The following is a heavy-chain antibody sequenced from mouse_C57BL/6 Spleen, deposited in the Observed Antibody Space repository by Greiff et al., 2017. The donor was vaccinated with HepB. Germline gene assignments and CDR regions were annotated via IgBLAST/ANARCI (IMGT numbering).Heavy chain of an antibody. J-gene: IGHJ4*01. CDR3: TRGGTREYYYAMDY. D-gene: IGHD3-3*01. Sequence: DVQLVESGEGLVKPGGSLKLSCAASGFTFSSYAMSWVRQTPEKRLEWVAYISSGGDYIYYADTVKGRFTISRDNARNTLYLQMSSLKSEDTAMYYCTRGGTREYYYAMDYWGQGTSVTVSS. V-gene: IGHV5-9-1*02. CDR2: ISSGGDYI. CDR1: GFTFSSYA.